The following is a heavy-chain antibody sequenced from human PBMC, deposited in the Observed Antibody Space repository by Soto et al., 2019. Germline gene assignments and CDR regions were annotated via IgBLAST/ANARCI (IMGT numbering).Heavy chain of an antibody. CDR2: ISAYNGNT. V-gene: IGHV1-18*01. D-gene: IGHD6-13*01. CDR1: GYTFTNYG. Sequence: ASVKVSCKTSGYTFTNYGISWVRQAPGQGLEWMGWISAYNGNTNYIQKLQGRLTLTTDTSTSTAYMELRSLRSDDTAVYYCARDSGYSRMNWGQGTLVTVSS. J-gene: IGHJ4*02. CDR3: ARDSGYSRMN.